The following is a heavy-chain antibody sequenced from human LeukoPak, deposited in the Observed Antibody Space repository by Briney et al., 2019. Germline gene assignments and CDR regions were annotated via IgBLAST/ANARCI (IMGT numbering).Heavy chain of an antibody. CDR1: GFTFSNYA. J-gene: IGHJ4*02. CDR2: VSGSGGTT. D-gene: IGHD2-8*01. V-gene: IGHV3-23*01. CDR3: ARVSRHCTNGVCYTPDY. Sequence: PGGSLRLSCAASGFTFSNYAMSWVRQAPGKGLEWVSAVSGSGGTTYYADSVKGRFTISRDNSKNTLYLQMNSLRAEDTAVYYCARVSRHCTNGVCYTPDYWGQGTPVTVSS.